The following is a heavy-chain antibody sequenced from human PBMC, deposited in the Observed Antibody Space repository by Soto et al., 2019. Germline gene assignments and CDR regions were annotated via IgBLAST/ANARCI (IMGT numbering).Heavy chain of an antibody. CDR3: AREMIPMIMGGMSAMDV. CDR1: KFTFASYD. J-gene: IGHJ6*02. CDR2: ISFDGTNK. Sequence: QVQLVESGGGVVQPERSQRLSCTAYKFTFASYDMHWVRQAPGEGLEWVALISFDGTNKYYADSVKGRFTISRDNSKNTMYLQMNSLRPEDTAVYYCAREMIPMIMGGMSAMDVWGQGTTVTVS. V-gene: IGHV3-30*04. D-gene: IGHD3-22*01.